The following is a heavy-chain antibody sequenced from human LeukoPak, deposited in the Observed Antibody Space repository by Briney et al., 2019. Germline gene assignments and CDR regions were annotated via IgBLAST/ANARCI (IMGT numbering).Heavy chain of an antibody. CDR1: GYTFTGYY. J-gene: IGHJ3*02. CDR2: INPNSGGT. D-gene: IGHD3-22*01. V-gene: IGHV1-2*06. Sequence: ASVKVSCKASGYTFTGYYMHWVRQAPGQGLEWMGRINPNSGGTNYAQKFQGRVTMTRDTSISTAYMELSRLRSDDTAVYYCARGYYDSSGYKFDAFDIWGQGTMVTVSS. CDR3: ARGYYDSSGYKFDAFDI.